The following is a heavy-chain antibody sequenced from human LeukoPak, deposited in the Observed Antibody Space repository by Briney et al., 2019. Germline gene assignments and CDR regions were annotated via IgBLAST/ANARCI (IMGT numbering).Heavy chain of an antibody. CDR1: GGSVSSGSYY. CDR2: IYYSGNT. D-gene: IGHD5-24*01. CDR3: ARGADGYNPGYFDY. Sequence: PSETLSLTCTVSGGSVSSGSYYWSWIRQPPGKGLEWIGYIYYSGNTNYNPSLKSRVTISGDTSKKQFSLKLSSVTAADTAVYYCARGADGYNPGYFDYWGQGTLVTVSS. J-gene: IGHJ4*02. V-gene: IGHV4-61*01.